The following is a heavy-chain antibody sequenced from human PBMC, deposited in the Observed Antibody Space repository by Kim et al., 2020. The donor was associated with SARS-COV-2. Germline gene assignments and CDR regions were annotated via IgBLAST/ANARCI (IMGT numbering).Heavy chain of an antibody. D-gene: IGHD3-22*01. CDR1: GYTFTSYA. V-gene: IGHV7-4-1*02. J-gene: IGHJ4*02. CDR3: AREMNPYYYDSSGLLDY. Sequence: ASVKVSCKASGYTFTSYAMNWVRQAPGQGLEWMGWINTNTGNPTYAQGFTGRFVFSLDTSVSTAYLQISSLKAEDTAVYYCAREMNPYYYDSSGLLDYWGQGTLVTVSS. CDR2: INTNTGNP.